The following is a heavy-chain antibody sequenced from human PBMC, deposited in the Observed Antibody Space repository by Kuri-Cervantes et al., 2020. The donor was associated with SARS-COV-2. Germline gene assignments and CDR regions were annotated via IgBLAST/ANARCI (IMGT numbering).Heavy chain of an antibody. CDR3: ASWLFDAFDI. CDR2: ISYDGSNK. V-gene: IGHV3-30-3*01. CDR1: GFTFSSYA. D-gene: IGHD6-19*01. J-gene: IGHJ3*02. Sequence: GESLKISCAASGFTFSSYAMHWVRQAPGKGLEWVAVISYDGSNKYYADSVKGRFTISRDNSKNTLYLQMNSLRAEDTAVYYCASWLFDAFDIWGQGTMVTVSS.